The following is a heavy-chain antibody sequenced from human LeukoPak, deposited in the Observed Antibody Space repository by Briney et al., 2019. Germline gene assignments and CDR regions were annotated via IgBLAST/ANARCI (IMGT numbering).Heavy chain of an antibody. V-gene: IGHV3-15*01. CDR2: IKRRTDGGTT. Sequence: GGSLRLSCAASGSTFSNAWMTWVRQAPGKGLEWVGRIKRRTDGGTTDYAAPVKGRFTISRDDSKNTLYLQMNSLKTEDTAVYYCTTIEGSGWYDYWGQGTLVTVSS. J-gene: IGHJ4*02. CDR3: TTIEGSGWYDY. CDR1: GSTFSNAW. D-gene: IGHD6-19*01.